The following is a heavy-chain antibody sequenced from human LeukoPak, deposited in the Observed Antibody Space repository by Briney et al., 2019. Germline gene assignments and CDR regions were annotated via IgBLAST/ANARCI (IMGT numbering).Heavy chain of an antibody. J-gene: IGHJ3*02. V-gene: IGHV4-34*01. CDR1: GGSFSGYD. Sequence: SETLSLTCAVYGGSFSGYDWSWIRQPPGKGLEWIGEINHSGSTNYNPSLKSRVTISVDTSKNQFSLKLSSVTAADTAVYYCARGGGVVSSYPLDAFDICGRGTVVTVSS. CDR2: INHSGST. CDR3: ARGGGVVSSYPLDAFDI.